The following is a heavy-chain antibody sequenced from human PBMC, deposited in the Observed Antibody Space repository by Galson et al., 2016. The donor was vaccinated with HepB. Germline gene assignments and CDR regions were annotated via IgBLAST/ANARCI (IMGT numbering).Heavy chain of an antibody. D-gene: IGHD6-19*01. Sequence: FLRLSCAASGFTFSSYAISWVRQAPGKGLEWVSAISGSGSNTYYADSVKGRFAISRDNSKNTLYLQMNSLRAEDAAVYYRTFESTQSSMAGNYWGQGTLVTVSA. J-gene: IGHJ4*02. CDR1: GFTFSSYA. V-gene: IGHV3-23*01. CDR3: TFESTQSSMAGNY. CDR2: ISGSGSNT.